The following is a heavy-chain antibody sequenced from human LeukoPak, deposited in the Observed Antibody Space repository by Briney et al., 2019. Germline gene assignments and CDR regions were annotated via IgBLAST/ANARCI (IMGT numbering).Heavy chain of an antibody. CDR2: IIPIFGTA. CDR3: ARNYGSGSYYRRYYYYYMDV. V-gene: IGHV1-69*06. D-gene: IGHD3-10*01. J-gene: IGHJ6*03. Sequence: SVKVSCKTSGGTFSSYAITWVRQTPGQGLEWMGGIIPIFGTANYAQKFQDRVTITADKSTSTAYMELSSLRSEDTAVYYCARNYGSGSYYRRYYYYYMDVWGKGTTVTISS. CDR1: GGTFSSYA.